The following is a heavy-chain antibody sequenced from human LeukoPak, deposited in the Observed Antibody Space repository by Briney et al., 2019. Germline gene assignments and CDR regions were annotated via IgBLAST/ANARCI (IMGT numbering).Heavy chain of an antibody. CDR3: ARDLNDSSGYYYMGHAFDI. V-gene: IGHV1-24*01. J-gene: IGHJ3*02. CDR2: FDPEDGET. Sequence: ASVKVSCKVSGYTLTELSMHWVRQAPGKGLEWMGGFDPEDGETIYAQKFQGRVTMTEDTSTDTAYMELSSLRSEDTAVYYCARDLNDSSGYYYMGHAFDIWGQGTMVTVSS. CDR1: GYTLTELS. D-gene: IGHD3-22*01.